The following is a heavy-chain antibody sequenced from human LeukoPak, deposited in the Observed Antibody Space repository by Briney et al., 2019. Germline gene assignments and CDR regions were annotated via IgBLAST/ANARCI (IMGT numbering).Heavy chain of an antibody. J-gene: IGHJ4*02. D-gene: IGHD5-18*01. Sequence: GGSLRLSCAASGFTFSSCSMNWVRQAPGKGLEWISYIISSSSTIYYADSVKGRFTISRDNAKNSLFLQVNSLRAEDTAVYYCARGINTAMALGYYFDNWGQGTLVTVSS. CDR2: IISSSSTI. V-gene: IGHV3-48*01. CDR1: GFTFSSCS. CDR3: ARGINTAMALGYYFDN.